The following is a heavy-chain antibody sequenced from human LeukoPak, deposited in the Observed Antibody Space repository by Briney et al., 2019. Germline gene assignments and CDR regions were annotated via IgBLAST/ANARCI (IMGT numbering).Heavy chain of an antibody. Sequence: SVKVSCKASGGTFSSYAISWVRQAPGQGLEWMGGIIPIFGTANYAQKFQGRVTITADESTSTAYMELSSLRSEDTAVYYCARARPSYSSSSRGAYYYYYYMDVWGKGTTVTVSS. J-gene: IGHJ6*03. V-gene: IGHV1-69*13. CDR2: IIPIFGTA. CDR1: GGTFSSYA. D-gene: IGHD6-6*01. CDR3: ARARPSYSSSSRGAYYYYYYMDV.